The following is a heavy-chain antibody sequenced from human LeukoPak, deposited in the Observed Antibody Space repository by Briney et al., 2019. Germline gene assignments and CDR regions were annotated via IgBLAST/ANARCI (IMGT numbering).Heavy chain of an antibody. D-gene: IGHD5-18*01. CDR3: ARATEGGYTYGYFYYYYMDV. CDR1: GGSISSYY. J-gene: IGHJ6*03. CDR2: IHYSGST. V-gene: IGHV4-59*01. Sequence: ASETLSLTCTVSGGSISSYYWSWIRQPPGKGLEWIGYIHYSGSTNYNPSLKSRVTISVDTSKNQFSLKLSSVTAADTAVYYCARATEGGYTYGYFYYYYMDVWGKGTTVTISS.